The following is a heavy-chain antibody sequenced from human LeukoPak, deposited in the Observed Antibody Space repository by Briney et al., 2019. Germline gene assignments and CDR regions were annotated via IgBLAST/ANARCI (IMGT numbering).Heavy chain of an antibody. Sequence: PGGSLRLSCAASGFTFSDAWMNWVRQAPGKGLEWAGHLKSKTDGGTTDYAAPVKVRFTISRDDSRNTLYRQMNSLKTEDTAVYYCTTSLWFGELLSSDYWGQGTLVTVSS. CDR1: GFTFSDAW. CDR2: LKSKTDGGTT. D-gene: IGHD3-10*01. J-gene: IGHJ4*02. V-gene: IGHV3-15*01. CDR3: TTSLWFGELLSSDY.